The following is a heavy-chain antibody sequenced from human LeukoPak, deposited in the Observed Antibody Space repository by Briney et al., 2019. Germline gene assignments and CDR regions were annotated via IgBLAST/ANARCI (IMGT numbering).Heavy chain of an antibody. J-gene: IGHJ4*02. Sequence: GESLKISCKGSGYSFTSYWIGWVRQMPGKGLEWMGIIYPGDSDTRYSPSFQGQVIISADKSISTAYLQWSSLKASDTAMYYCARLRRGYCSSTSCYAGGLDYWGQGTLVTVSS. CDR2: IYPGDSDT. CDR3: ARLRRGYCSSTSCYAGGLDY. D-gene: IGHD2-2*01. V-gene: IGHV5-51*01. CDR1: GYSFTSYW.